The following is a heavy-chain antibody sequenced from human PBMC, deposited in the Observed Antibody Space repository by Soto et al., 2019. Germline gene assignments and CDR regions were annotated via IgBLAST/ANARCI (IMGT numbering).Heavy chain of an antibody. D-gene: IGHD6-13*01. Sequence: QVRLRESGPGLVKPSQTLSLTCTVSGGSINSGGYYWNWIRQHPGKGLEWIGYMYYSGGTYYNPFLRSRVIISADSSEKHFSQQLGSVTAADTAVYFCARGYRQSGYSSSWVFDYWGQGTLVNVSS. V-gene: IGHV4-31*03. CDR3: ARGYRQSGYSSSWVFDY. CDR2: MYYSGGT. J-gene: IGHJ4*02. CDR1: GGSINSGGYY.